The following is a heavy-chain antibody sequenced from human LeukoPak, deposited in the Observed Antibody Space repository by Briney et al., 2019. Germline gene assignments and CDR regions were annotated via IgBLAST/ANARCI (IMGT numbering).Heavy chain of an antibody. Sequence: PGASVKVSCKASGYTFTSYGISWVRQAPGQGREWMGRIIPILGIANYAQKFQGRVTITADKSTSTAYMELSSLRSEDTAVYYCARDLSLVRSSGWPQWHAFDIWGQGTMVTVSS. V-gene: IGHV1-69*04. CDR2: IIPILGIA. J-gene: IGHJ3*02. CDR3: ARDLSLVRSSGWPQWHAFDI. D-gene: IGHD6-19*01. CDR1: GYTFTSYG.